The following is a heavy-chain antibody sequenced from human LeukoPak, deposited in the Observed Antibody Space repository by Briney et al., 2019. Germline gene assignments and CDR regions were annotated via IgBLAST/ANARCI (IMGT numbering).Heavy chain of an antibody. D-gene: IGHD7-27*01. CDR1: VFSVTNNS. J-gene: IGHJ3*02. V-gene: IGHV3-66*01. CDR2: IFGGVDI. Sequence: PGGSLRLSCEASVFSVTNNSMSWVRQAPRKGLEWVSHIFGGVDIYYADSVRGRFTISRDSSKNTLYLQMNSLRAEDTAVYYCATSSRNWGPDGFDIWGQGIMVTVSS. CDR3: ATSSRNWGPDGFDI.